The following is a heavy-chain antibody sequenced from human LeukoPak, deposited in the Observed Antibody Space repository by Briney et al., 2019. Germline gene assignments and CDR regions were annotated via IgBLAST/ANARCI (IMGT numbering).Heavy chain of an antibody. CDR3: AKVLTPQYYYYYYLDV. Sequence: GGSLRLSCAASGFTFSSYAMSWVRQAPGKGLEWVSAISGSGGSTYYADSVKGRFTISRDNSKNTLYLQMNSLRAEDTAVYYCAKVLTPQYYYYYYLDVWGKGTTVTVSS. CDR2: ISGSGGST. J-gene: IGHJ6*03. V-gene: IGHV3-23*01. CDR1: GFTFSSYA.